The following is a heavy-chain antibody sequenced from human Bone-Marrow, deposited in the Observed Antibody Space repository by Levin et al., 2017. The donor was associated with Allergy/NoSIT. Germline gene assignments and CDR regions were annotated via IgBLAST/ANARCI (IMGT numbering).Heavy chain of an antibody. Sequence: GGSLRLSCRISGFIFADYAMNWVRQAPGRGLEWVSSLDGSSGKTHYADSVKGRFTISREYSKDTLFLQMNSLRAEDTARYYCAKAETTVMLDYSYFDVSGEGTAVTVSS. CDR1: GFIFADYA. CDR3: AKAETTVMLDYSYFDV. CDR2: LDGSSGKT. J-gene: IGHJ6*03. D-gene: IGHD4-17*01. V-gene: IGHV3-23*01.